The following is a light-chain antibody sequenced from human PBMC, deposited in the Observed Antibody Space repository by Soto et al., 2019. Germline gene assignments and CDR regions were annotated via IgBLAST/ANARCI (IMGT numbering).Light chain of an antibody. V-gene: IGKV4-1*01. CDR2: WAS. CDR3: QQYYTTPFT. CDR1: QSVLSSSNNENY. Sequence: DIVMTQSPDSLAVSLGERATINCKSSQSVLSSSNNENYLAWYQQKPRQPPKLLIYWASTRDSGVPDRFSGSGSGIHFSLTISSLQAEDVAVYYCQQYYTTPFTFGPGTKVDIK. J-gene: IGKJ3*01.